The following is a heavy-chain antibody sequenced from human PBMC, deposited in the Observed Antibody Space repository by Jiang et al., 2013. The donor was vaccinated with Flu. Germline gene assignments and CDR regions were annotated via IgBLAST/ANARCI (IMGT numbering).Heavy chain of an antibody. V-gene: IGHV3-7*01. CDR1: GFTFRHYW. D-gene: IGHD2-2*02. CDR3: ARYCSSTSCYTHYYYGMDV. Sequence: LSCAASGFTFRHYWMSWVRQAPGQGLEWVANIKQDGSETYYVDSVKGRFTISRDNAKNSLYLQINSLRAEDTAVYYCARYCSSTSCYTHYYYGMDVWGQGTAVTVSS. J-gene: IGHJ6*02. CDR2: IKQDGSET.